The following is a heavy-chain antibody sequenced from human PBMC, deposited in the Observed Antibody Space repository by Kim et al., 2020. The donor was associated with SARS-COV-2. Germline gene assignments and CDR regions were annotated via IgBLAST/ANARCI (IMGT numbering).Heavy chain of an antibody. D-gene: IGHD3-10*01. CDR2: FYYRGTT. CDR1: GGSISSNSYS. Sequence: SETLSLTCTVSGGSISSNSYSWGWIRQPPGKGLEWIGNFYYRGTTYYNPSLKSRVTISVDTSKNQFSLKVSSVTAADTAIYYCAREFYYGSGSYFDPRRYCGMDVWGQGTTVTVSS. V-gene: IGHV4-39*07. J-gene: IGHJ6*02. CDR3: AREFYYGSGSYFDPRRYCGMDV.